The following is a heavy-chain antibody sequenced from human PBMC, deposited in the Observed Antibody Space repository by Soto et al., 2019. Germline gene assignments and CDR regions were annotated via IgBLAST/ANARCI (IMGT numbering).Heavy chain of an antibody. CDR2: IVVGSGNT. Sequence: GASVKVSCKASGFTFTSSAVQWVRQARGQRLEWIGWIVVGSGNTNYAQKFQERATITRDMSTSTAYMELSSLRSEDTAVYYCAAESLYDILTGYYMGFYGMDVWGQGTTVTVSS. J-gene: IGHJ6*02. D-gene: IGHD3-9*01. CDR1: GFTFTSSA. CDR3: AAESLYDILTGYYMGFYGMDV. V-gene: IGHV1-58*01.